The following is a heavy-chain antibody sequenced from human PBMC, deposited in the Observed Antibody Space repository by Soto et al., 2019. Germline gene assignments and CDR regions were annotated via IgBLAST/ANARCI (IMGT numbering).Heavy chain of an antibody. D-gene: IGHD3-10*01. CDR1: GITFGSRA. Sequence: PGGSLRLFCVASGITFGSRAMSGVGQAPGEGLEWVSTITDTGGDTKYADSVRGRFTMSRDNSKKTLYLQMNSLRVEDSALYYCARGSTDSYPGSRIFDFWGRGTLVTVSS. CDR3: ARGSTDSYPGSRIFDF. J-gene: IGHJ4*02. CDR2: ITDTGGDT. V-gene: IGHV3-23*01.